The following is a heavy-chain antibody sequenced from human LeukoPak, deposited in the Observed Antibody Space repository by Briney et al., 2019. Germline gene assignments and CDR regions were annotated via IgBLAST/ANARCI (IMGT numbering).Heavy chain of an antibody. V-gene: IGHV4-38-2*01. CDR2: ISHSGST. Sequence: GSLRLSCAASGFTFSSYWMSWVRQAPGKGLEWIGSISHSGSTYHNPSLKSRVTISVDTSKNQFSVRLSSVSAADTAVYYCARHNVYDSSGDGRYYFDYWGQGTLVTVSS. D-gene: IGHD3-22*01. CDR1: GFTFSSYW. CDR3: ARHNVYDSSGDGRYYFDY. J-gene: IGHJ4*02.